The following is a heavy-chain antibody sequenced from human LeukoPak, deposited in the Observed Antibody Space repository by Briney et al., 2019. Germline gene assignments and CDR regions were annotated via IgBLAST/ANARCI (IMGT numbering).Heavy chain of an antibody. CDR3: ARGYYGSALGGWFDP. CDR2: IYHGGGT. CDR1: GGSISSSHW. J-gene: IGHJ5*02. D-gene: IGHD3-10*01. Sequence: SGTLSLTCEVSGGSISSSHWWSWVRRPPGKGLEWIGEIYHGGGTNCNLSLKSRVTISVDKSKNQFSLKLSSVTAADTAVYYCARGYYGSALGGWFDPWGQGTLVTVSS. V-gene: IGHV4-4*02.